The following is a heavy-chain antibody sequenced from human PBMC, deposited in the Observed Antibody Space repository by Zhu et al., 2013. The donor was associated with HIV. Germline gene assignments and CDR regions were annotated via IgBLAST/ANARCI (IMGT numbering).Heavy chain of an antibody. CDR1: GYTFNMYA. Sequence: QVQLMQSGGEVKRPGSSVQVSCKASGYTFNMYAINWVRQAPGRGLEWMGVIIPMFGIPIYAPKFRGRVTITADTSMSTAYIDVRSLKSDDTAVYYCARSTRYSSSWDKRPGKGREGAFDIWGQGTMVTVSS. CDR2: IIPMFGIP. CDR3: ARSTRYSSSWDKRPGKGREGAFDI. J-gene: IGHJ3*02. D-gene: IGHD6-13*01. V-gene: IGHV1-69*17.